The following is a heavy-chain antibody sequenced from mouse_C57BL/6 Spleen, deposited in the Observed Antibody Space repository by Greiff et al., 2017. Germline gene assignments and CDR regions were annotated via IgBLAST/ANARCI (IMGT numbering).Heavy chain of an antibody. Sequence: EVKVVESGGGLVQPGGSLSLSCAASGFTFTDYYMSWVRQPPGTALEWLGFIRNKANGYTTEYSASVKGRFTISRDNSHSSLYLQMNALRAEDSATYYCARSLYYYGSSYVYYCDFWGQGTTLTVSS. CDR1: GFTFTDYY. D-gene: IGHD1-1*01. J-gene: IGHJ2*01. CDR2: IRNKANGYTT. V-gene: IGHV7-3*01. CDR3: ARSLYYYGSSYVYYCDF.